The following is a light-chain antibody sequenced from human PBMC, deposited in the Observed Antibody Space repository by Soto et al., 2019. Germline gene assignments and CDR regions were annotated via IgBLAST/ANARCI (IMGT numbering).Light chain of an antibody. V-gene: IGKV1-6*01. Sequence: AIQMTQSPSSLSASVGDTVTITCRASQGIRRDLSWYQQKPGEAPKLLIYSASVLQGAVPSRFRGSGSGTDFTLTISSQQPEDFATYYCLQDFNCPRTFGQGTKVEV. CDR3: LQDFNCPRT. J-gene: IGKJ1*01. CDR1: QGIRRD. CDR2: SAS.